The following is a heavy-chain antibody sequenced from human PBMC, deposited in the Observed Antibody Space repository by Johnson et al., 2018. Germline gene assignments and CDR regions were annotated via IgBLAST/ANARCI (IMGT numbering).Heavy chain of an antibody. CDR2: ISTSSYI. CDR3: ATFPVTTLGNHYYMDV. V-gene: IGHV3-21*01. CDR1: GFTFTSTS. D-gene: IGHD4-17*01. J-gene: IGHJ6*03. Sequence: EVQLQESGGGLVKPGGSLRLSCAASGFTFTSTSINWVRQAPGKGLEWVSGISTSSYIFYADSLKGRFTISRDNAKNSGDLKRNSLRAEDTAVYYCATFPVTTLGNHYYMDVWGKGTTVSVSS.